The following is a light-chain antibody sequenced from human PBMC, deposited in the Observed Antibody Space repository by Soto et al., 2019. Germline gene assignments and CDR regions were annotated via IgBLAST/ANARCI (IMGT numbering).Light chain of an antibody. J-gene: IGKJ5*01. Sequence: QMTQSASTLSASLGDRVTLPWAASQSISSWLAWYQQKPGKAPKLLIYKASSLESGVPSRFSGSGYGTEFTLTISSLQTDDFATYYCQQYNSYSIAFGQGTRLEIK. CDR2: KAS. V-gene: IGKV1-5*03. CDR1: QSISSW. CDR3: QQYNSYSIA.